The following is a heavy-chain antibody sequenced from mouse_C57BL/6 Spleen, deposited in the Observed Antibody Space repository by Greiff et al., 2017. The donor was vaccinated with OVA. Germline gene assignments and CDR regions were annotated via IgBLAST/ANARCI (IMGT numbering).Heavy chain of an antibody. CDR3: AREVTTYWYFDV. CDR2: INPSSGYT. Sequence: QVQLQQSGAELARPGASVKMSCKASGYTFTSYTMHWVKQRPGQGLEWIGYINPSSGYTKYNQKFKDKATLTTDKSSSTAYMQLSSLTSEDSAVYYCAREVTTYWYFDVWGTGTTVTVSS. V-gene: IGHV1-4*01. J-gene: IGHJ1*03. CDR1: GYTFTSYT. D-gene: IGHD2-12*01.